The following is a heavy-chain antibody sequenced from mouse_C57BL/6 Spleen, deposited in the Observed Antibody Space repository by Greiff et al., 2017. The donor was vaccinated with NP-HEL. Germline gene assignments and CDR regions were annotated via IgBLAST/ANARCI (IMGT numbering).Heavy chain of an antibody. CDR3: TTVYYGSSLYYAMDY. D-gene: IGHD1-1*01. CDR1: GFNIKDDY. Sequence: VQLQQSGAELVRPGASVKLSCTASGFNIKDDYMHWVKQRPEQGLEWIGWIDPENGDTEYASKFQGKATITADTSSNTAYLQLSSLTSEDTAVYYCTTVYYGSSLYYAMDYWGQGTSVTVSS. V-gene: IGHV14-4*01. CDR2: IDPENGDT. J-gene: IGHJ4*01.